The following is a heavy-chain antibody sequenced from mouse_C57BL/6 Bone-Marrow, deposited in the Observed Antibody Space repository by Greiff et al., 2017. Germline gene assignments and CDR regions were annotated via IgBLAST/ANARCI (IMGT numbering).Heavy chain of an antibody. CDR2: IDPNSGGT. V-gene: IGHV1-72*01. J-gene: IGHJ2*01. CDR3: ARDLYYYDD. CDR1: GYTFTSYW. Sequence: QVQLQQPGAELVKPGASVKLSCKASGYTFTSYWMHWVKQRPGRGLEWIGRIDPNSGGTKYNEKFKSKATLSVDKPSSTAYMQRSSLTSEDSAAYYCARDLYYYDDWGQGTTLTVYS.